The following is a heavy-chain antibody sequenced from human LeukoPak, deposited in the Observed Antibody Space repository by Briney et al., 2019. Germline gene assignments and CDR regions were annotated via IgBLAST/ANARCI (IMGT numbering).Heavy chain of an antibody. CDR1: GFTFSSHW. V-gene: IGHV3-74*01. J-gene: IGHJ4*02. CDR3: ARDLQLWTTRDTRGGAQMSY. D-gene: IGHD5-18*01. Sequence: PGGSLRLSCAASGFTFSSHWMHWVRQAPGKGLVWVSRINSDGSSISYADSVKGRFTISRDNAKNTLYLQMNSLRAEDTAVYYCARDLQLWTTRDTRGGAQMSYWGQGTLVTVSS. CDR2: INSDGSSI.